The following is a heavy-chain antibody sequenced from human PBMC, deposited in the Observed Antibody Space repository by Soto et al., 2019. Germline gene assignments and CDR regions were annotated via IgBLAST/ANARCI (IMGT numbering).Heavy chain of an antibody. CDR3: TRVAAYDAFDI. J-gene: IGHJ3*02. CDR2: IRSKAYGGTT. D-gene: IGHD6-25*01. CDR1: VFTFGDYA. V-gene: IGHV3-49*04. Sequence: PGGSLRLSCTASVFTFGDYAMSWVRQAPGKGLEWVGFIRSKAYGGTTEYAASVKGRFTISRDDSKSIAYLQMNSLKTEDTAVYYCTRVAAYDAFDIWGQGTMVTVSS.